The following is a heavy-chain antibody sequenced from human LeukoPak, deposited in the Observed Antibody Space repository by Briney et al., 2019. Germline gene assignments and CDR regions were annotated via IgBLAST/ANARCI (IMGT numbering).Heavy chain of an antibody. V-gene: IGHV1-2*02. CDR1: GYTFTGYY. CDR2: INPNSGGT. Sequence: ASVKVSCKASGYTFTGYYMHWVRQAPGQGLEWMGWINPNSGGTNYAQKFQGRVTMTRDTSISTAYMELSRLRSDDTAVYYCARGLHDSSGYLDYWGQGTLVTVPS. J-gene: IGHJ4*02. D-gene: IGHD3-22*01. CDR3: ARGLHDSSGYLDY.